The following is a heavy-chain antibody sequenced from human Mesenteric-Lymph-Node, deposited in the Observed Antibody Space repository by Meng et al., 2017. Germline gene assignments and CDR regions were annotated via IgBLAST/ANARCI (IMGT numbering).Heavy chain of an antibody. Sequence: GSLRLSCTVSNGSISSGNYYWSWIRQPPGKGLEWIGEINHSGSTNYNPSLKSRVTISVDTSKNQFSLKLSSVTAADTAVYYCARGRRYSYGALDYWGQGTLVTVSS. CDR3: ARGRRYSYGALDY. V-gene: IGHV4-34*01. J-gene: IGHJ4*02. CDR1: NGSISSGNYY. D-gene: IGHD5-18*01. CDR2: INHSGST.